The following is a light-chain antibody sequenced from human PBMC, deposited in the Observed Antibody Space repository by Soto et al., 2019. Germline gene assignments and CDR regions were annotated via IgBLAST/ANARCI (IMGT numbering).Light chain of an antibody. J-gene: IGLJ1*01. V-gene: IGLV2-14*01. Sequence: ALTQPASVSGSPGQSSTISCTGTSSDVGGYNYVSWYQQHPGKAPKLMIYEVSNRPSGVSNRFSGSKSGNTASLTISGLQAEDEADYYCSSYTSSSTLYYVFGTGTKVTVL. CDR3: SSYTSSSTLYYV. CDR2: EVS. CDR1: SSDVGGYNY.